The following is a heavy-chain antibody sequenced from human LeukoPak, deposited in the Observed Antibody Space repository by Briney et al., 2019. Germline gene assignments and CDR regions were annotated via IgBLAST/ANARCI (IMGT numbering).Heavy chain of an antibody. CDR2: ISYEGSYK. Sequence: PGRSLRLSCAASGFTFSGYAMHWVRQAPGKGLEWVALISYEGSYKYYADSVKGRFTISRDNSKNTLYLQMNGLRADDTAMYYCVRDNPRCCGVVPANIDDLWGQGTLVTVSS. CDR3: VRDNPRCCGVVPANIDDL. V-gene: IGHV3-30-3*01. J-gene: IGHJ5*02. CDR1: GFTFSGYA. D-gene: IGHD2-21*02.